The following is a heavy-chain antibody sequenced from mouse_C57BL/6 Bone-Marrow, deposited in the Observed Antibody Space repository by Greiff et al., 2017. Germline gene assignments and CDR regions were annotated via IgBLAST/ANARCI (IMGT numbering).Heavy chain of an antibody. V-gene: IGHV1-59*01. J-gene: IGHJ4*01. CDR1: GYTFTSYW. D-gene: IGHD2-1*01. CDR3: ARSRGNYDAMDY. CDR2: IDPSDSYT. Sequence: VQLQQPGAELVRPGTSVKLSCKASGYTFTSYWMHWVKQRPGQGLEWIGVIDPSDSYTNYNQKFKGKATLTVDTSSSTAYMQLSSLTSEDSAVYYCARSRGNYDAMDYWGQGTSVTVSS.